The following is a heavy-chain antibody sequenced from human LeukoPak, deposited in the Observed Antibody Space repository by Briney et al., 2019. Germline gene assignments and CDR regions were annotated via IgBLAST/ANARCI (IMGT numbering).Heavy chain of an antibody. CDR2: ISYDGSNK. D-gene: IGHD6-6*01. V-gene: IGHV3-30*04. Sequence: GRSLRLSCAASGFTFSSYATHWVRQAPGKGLEWVAVISYDGSNKYYADSVKGRFTISRDNSKNTLYLQMNSLRAEDTAVYYCAREMVGLAARWFDPWGQGTLVTVSS. CDR3: AREMVGLAARWFDP. CDR1: GFTFSSYA. J-gene: IGHJ5*02.